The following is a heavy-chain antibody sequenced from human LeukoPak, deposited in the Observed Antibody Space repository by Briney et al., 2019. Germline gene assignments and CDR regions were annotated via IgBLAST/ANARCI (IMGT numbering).Heavy chain of an antibody. CDR1: GYTFTGYH. CDR3: ARSNSGSYWNFDS. CDR2: INPNSGGT. V-gene: IGHV1-2*02. J-gene: IGHJ4*02. Sequence: ASVKVSCKASGYTFTGYHVHWVRQAPGQGLEWMGWINPNSGGTYFAQRFQGRVTMTRDTSISTASMELSRLRSDDTAVYFCARSNSGSYWNFDSWGQGTLVTVSS. D-gene: IGHD1-26*01.